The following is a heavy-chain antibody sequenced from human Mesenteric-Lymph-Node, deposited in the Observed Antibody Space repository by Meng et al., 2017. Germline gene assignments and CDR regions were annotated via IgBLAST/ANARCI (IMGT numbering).Heavy chain of an antibody. V-gene: IGHV3-7*01. CDR2: IKQDGSEK. Sequence: GESLKISCAASGFTFSSYWMSWVRQAPGKGLEWVANIKQDGSEKYYVDSVKGRFTISRDNAKNSLYLQMNSLRAEDTAVYYCATVAGTGSPLFDYWGQGTLVTVSS. D-gene: IGHD6-19*01. CDR3: ATVAGTGSPLFDY. J-gene: IGHJ4*02. CDR1: GFTFSSYW.